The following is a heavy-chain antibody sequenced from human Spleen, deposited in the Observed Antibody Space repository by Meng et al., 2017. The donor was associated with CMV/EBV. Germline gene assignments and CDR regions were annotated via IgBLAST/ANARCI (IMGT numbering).Heavy chain of an antibody. J-gene: IGHJ6*02. CDR2: ISWNSGSA. V-gene: IGHV3-9*01. D-gene: IGHD3-3*01. CDR3: ARVRRWSDYLSYYYYGMDV. CDR1: GFTFDDYA. Sequence: SLKISCAASGFTFDDYAMHWVRQPPGKGLEWVSGISWNSGSAGYADSVKGRFTISRDNAKNSLYLQMNSLRAEDTAVYYCARVRRWSDYLSYYYYGMDVWGQGTTVTVSS.